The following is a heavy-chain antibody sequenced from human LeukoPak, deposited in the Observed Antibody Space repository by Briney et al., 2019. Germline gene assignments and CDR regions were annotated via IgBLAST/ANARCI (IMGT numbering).Heavy chain of an antibody. V-gene: IGHV3-33*01. CDR2: IWYDGSNK. Sequence: PGRSPRLSCAASGFTFSSYGMHRVRQAPGKGLEWVAVIWYDGSNKYYADSVKGRFTISRDNSKNTLYLQMNSLRAEDTAVYYCARALMGHIVVVTATDAFDIWGQGTMVTVSS. J-gene: IGHJ3*02. D-gene: IGHD2-21*02. CDR1: GFTFSSYG. CDR3: ARALMGHIVVVTATDAFDI.